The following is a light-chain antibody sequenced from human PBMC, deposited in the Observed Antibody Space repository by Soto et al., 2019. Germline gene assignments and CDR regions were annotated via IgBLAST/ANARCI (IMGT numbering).Light chain of an antibody. V-gene: IGLV1-40*01. Sequence: QSVLTQPPSVSGAPGQWVTISCTGSSSNIGAGYDVHWYQQLPGTAPKLLIYGISNRPSGVPDRFSGSKSGTSASLAITGLQAEDEADYYCQSYDSSLSPVVFGGGTKLTVL. CDR1: SSNIGAGYD. CDR2: GIS. J-gene: IGLJ2*01. CDR3: QSYDSSLSPVV.